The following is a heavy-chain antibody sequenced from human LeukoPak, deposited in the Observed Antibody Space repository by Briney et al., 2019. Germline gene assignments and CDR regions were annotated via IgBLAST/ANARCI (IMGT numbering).Heavy chain of an antibody. CDR3: ARAFEHYYDSSGYSSYYFDY. J-gene: IGHJ4*02. D-gene: IGHD3-22*01. CDR2: IIPIFGTA. Sequence: ASVKVSRKASGGTFSSYAISWVRQAPGQGLEWMGGIIPIFGTANYAQKFQGRVTITADESTSTAYMELSSLRSEDTAAYYCARAFEHYYDSSGYSSYYFDYWGQGTLVTVSS. V-gene: IGHV1-69*13. CDR1: GGTFSSYA.